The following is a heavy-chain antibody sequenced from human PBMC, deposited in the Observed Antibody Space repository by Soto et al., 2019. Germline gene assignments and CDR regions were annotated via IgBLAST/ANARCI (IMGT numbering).Heavy chain of an antibody. J-gene: IGHJ6*02. CDR1: GYSFTSYW. V-gene: IGHV5-51*01. Sequence: GESLKISCKGSGYSFTSYWIGWVRQMPGKGLEWMGIIYPGDSDTRYSPSFQGQVTISADKSIGTAYLQWSSLKASDTAMYYCARIGDYGSGRSFSMDVWGQGTTVTVSS. CDR3: ARIGDYGSGRSFSMDV. D-gene: IGHD3-10*01. CDR2: IYPGDSDT.